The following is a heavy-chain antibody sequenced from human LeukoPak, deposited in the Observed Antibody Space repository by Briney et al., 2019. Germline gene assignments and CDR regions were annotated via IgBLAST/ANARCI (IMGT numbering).Heavy chain of an antibody. J-gene: IGHJ4*02. CDR2: IYISGTT. CDR1: GGSLSIYY. V-gene: IGHV4-4*07. CDR3: ARKILGSYRNFFDY. Sequence: PSETLSLTCTVSGGSLSIYYWSWIRQPAGKGLEWIGRIYISGTTNYNPSLKSRVTMSADTSKNQFSLKLSSVTAADTAVYYCARKILGSYRNFFDYGGQETLVTFSS. D-gene: IGHD3-16*02.